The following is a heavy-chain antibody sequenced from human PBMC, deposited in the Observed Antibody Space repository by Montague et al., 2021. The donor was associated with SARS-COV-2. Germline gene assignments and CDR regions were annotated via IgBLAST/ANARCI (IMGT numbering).Heavy chain of an antibody. V-gene: IGHV3-7*01. Sequence: SLRLSCAASGFTFSSYWMSWVRQAPGKGLEWVANIKQDGSEKYYVDSVKGRFTISRDNAKNSLYLQMNSLRAEDTAVYYGARDSGQPLLYGSPYYYYGMDVWGQGTTVTVSS. CDR2: IKQDGSEK. CDR3: ARDSGQPLLYGSPYYYYGMDV. CDR1: GFTFSSYW. D-gene: IGHD2-2*02. J-gene: IGHJ6*02.